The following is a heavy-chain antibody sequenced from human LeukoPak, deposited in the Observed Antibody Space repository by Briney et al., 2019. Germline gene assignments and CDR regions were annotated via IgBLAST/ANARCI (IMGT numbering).Heavy chain of an antibody. V-gene: IGHV3-33*06. J-gene: IGHJ4*02. Sequence: GRSPRLSCAASGFTFSSYGMHWVRQAPGKGLEWVAVIWYDGSNKYYADSVKGRFTISRDNSKNTLYLQMNSLRAEDTAVYYCAKDRCSSTSCYDFDYWGQGTLVTVSS. CDR3: AKDRCSSTSCYDFDY. CDR1: GFTFSSYG. CDR2: IWYDGSNK. D-gene: IGHD2-2*01.